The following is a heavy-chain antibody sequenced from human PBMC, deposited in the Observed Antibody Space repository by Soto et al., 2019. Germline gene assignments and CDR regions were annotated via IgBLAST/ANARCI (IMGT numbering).Heavy chain of an antibody. Sequence: QVQLQQWGAGLMKPSETLSLTCTVYGGSFSGYYWSWIRQPPGKGLEWIGEINHSGSTNYNPSLKSRVTISVDTSKNQFSLKLSSVTAADTALYYCARVPGDYWGQGTLVTVSS. J-gene: IGHJ4*02. CDR1: GGSFSGYY. V-gene: IGHV4-34*01. CDR2: INHSGST. CDR3: ARVPGDY.